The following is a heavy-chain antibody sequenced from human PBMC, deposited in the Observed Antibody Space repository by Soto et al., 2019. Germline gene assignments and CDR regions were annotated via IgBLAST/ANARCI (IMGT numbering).Heavy chain of an antibody. CDR3: VRYMQLWRLDS. V-gene: IGHV3-66*01. CDR1: GFTVSSNY. Sequence: PGGSLRLSCAASGFTVSSNYMSWVRQAPGKGLEWVSVIYSGGTTYYADSVKGRFTISRDNSKNTLYLQMNSLRAEDTAVYYCVRYMQLWRLDSWGQGTLVTVSS. D-gene: IGHD2-21*01. J-gene: IGHJ4*02. CDR2: IYSGGTT.